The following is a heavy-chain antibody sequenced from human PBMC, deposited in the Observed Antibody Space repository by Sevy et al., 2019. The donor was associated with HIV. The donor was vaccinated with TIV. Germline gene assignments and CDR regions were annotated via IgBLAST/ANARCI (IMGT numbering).Heavy chain of an antibody. CDR2: IYWDDDK. V-gene: IGHV2-5*02. J-gene: IGHJ1*01. CDR3: AHSRMITFGGVIVTTRPAPLFQH. Sequence: SGPTLVNPTQTLTLTCTFSGFSLSTSGVGVGWIRQPPGKALEWLALIYWDDDKRYSPSLKSRLTITKDTPKNQVVLTMTNMDPVDTATYYCAHSRMITFGGVIVTTRPAPLFQHWGQGTLVTVSS. D-gene: IGHD3-16*02. CDR1: GFSLSTSGVG.